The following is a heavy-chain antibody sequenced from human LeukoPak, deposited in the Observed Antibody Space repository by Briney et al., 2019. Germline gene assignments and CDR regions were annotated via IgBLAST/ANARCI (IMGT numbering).Heavy chain of an antibody. V-gene: IGHV3-23*01. CDR2: ISASGGST. CDR3: AKYVSAKGPPYALDV. J-gene: IGHJ6*02. CDR1: EFTFSNYA. Sequence: GGSLRLSCAASEFTFSNYAMQWVREAPGNGLEWVSGISASGGSTWYADTVKGRYTISRDTSKNTLYLQMNSLRAEDTAVYYCAKYVSAKGPPYALDVWGQGTAVTVSS. D-gene: IGHD3-10*02.